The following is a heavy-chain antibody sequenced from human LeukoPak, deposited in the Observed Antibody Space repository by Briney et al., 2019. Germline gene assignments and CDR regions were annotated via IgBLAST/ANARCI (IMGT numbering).Heavy chain of an antibody. CDR1: GFTFNNYW. V-gene: IGHV3-74*01. Sequence: GGSLRLSCAASGFTFNNYWMHWVRQGPGKGLAWVSRINSGGSSTSYADSVKGRFTISRDNAKKTLYLQMNSLRADDTAVYYCAGQYFGFDYWGQGTLVTVSS. D-gene: IGHD2/OR15-2a*01. J-gene: IGHJ4*02. CDR2: INSGGSST. CDR3: AGQYFGFDY.